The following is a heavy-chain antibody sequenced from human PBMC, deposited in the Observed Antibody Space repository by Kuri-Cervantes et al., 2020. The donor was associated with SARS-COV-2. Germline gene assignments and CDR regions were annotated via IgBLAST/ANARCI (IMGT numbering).Heavy chain of an antibody. J-gene: IGHJ5*02. V-gene: IGHV1-24*01. CDR2: FDPEDGET. CDR3: ARDFGFSVLLYWFDP. CDR1: GYTLTSCY. D-gene: IGHD2-2*01. Sequence: ASVKVSCKASGYTLTSCYMHWVRQAPGKGLEWMGGFDPEDGETIYAQKFQGRVTMTEDTSTDTAYMELSSLRSEDTAVYYCARDFGFSVLLYWFDPWGQGTLVTVSS.